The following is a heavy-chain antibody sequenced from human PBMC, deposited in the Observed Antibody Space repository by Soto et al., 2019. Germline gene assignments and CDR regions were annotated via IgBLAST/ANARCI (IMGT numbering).Heavy chain of an antibody. V-gene: IGHV1-69*12. CDR1: GGTFGTSA. Sequence: QVQLVQSGAEVKKPGSSVKVSCKASGGTFGTSAITWVRQAPGQGLEWMGGIVPMFGTANHAQKFQGRVTITADESTTTAYMELSSLRSEDTAVYFCARDGDPRSAFWRGHLGGGWFDPWGQGTLVTVSS. D-gene: IGHD3-3*01. CDR2: IVPMFGTA. CDR3: ARDGDPRSAFWRGHLGGGWFDP. J-gene: IGHJ5*02.